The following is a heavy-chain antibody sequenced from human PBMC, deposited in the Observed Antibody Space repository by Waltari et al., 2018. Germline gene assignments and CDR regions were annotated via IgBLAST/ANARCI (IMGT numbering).Heavy chain of an antibody. J-gene: IGHJ3*02. CDR2: VGPEDGET. D-gene: IGHD2-8*01. CDR3: ATRRGVRDAFDI. Sequence: EVQLVQSGAEVKKPGATVKISCKASGYTFTDHYMHWVQQAPGKGLEWLGRVGPEDGETRYAEKFQGILTITADTATGTAYMELSGLRSDDTAVYYCATRRGVRDAFDIWGQGTMVTVSS. V-gene: IGHV1-69-2*01. CDR1: GYTFTDHY.